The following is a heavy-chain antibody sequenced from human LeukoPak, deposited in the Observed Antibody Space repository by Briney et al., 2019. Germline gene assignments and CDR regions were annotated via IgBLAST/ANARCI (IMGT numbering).Heavy chain of an antibody. Sequence: PGGPLSLFCVASGFTLSNAWMRGVREAPGKGLEGVGRIKSQSDGGPIDYAAAVKGRFTISRDDSKNTLYLQMNSLKSEDTAVYYCSSPAFVGKSPYGMDLWGHGTTVTVSS. V-gene: IGHV3-15*01. D-gene: IGHD3-16*01. J-gene: IGHJ6*02. CDR2: IKSQSDGGPI. CDR1: GFTLSNAW. CDR3: SSPAFVGKSPYGMDL.